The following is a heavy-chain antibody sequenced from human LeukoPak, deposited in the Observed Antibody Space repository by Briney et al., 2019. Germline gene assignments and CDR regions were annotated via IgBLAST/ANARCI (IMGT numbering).Heavy chain of an antibody. V-gene: IGHV3-23*01. D-gene: IGHD1-26*01. CDR1: GFTFSSYA. Sequence: PGGSLRLSCAAPGFTFSSYAMSWVRQAPGKGLEWVSAISGSGGSTYYADSVKGRFTISRDNSKNTLYLQMNSLRAEDTAVYYCAKAWELLDYYFDYWGQGTLVTVSS. CDR3: AKAWELLDYYFDY. J-gene: IGHJ4*02. CDR2: ISGSGGST.